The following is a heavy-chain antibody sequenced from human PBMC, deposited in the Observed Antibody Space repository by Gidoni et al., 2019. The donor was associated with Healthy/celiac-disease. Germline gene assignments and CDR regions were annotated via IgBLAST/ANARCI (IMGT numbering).Heavy chain of an antibody. V-gene: IGHV3-21*01. J-gene: IGHJ4*02. D-gene: IGHD1-26*01. CDR1: GFTFSSYS. Sequence: EVQPVESGGGLVKPGGSLRLSCAASGFTFSSYSMNWVRQAPGKGLEWVSSISSSSSYIYYADSVKGRFTISRDNAKNSLYLQMNSLRAEDTAVYYCARDGFSVGATRGGDDYWGQGTLVTVSS. CDR3: ARDGFSVGATRGGDDY. CDR2: ISSSSSYI.